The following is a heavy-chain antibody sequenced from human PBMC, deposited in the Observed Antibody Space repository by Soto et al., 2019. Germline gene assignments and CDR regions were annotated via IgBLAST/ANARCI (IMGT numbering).Heavy chain of an antibody. Sequence: SETLSLTCTVSGGSISSGGYYWSWIRQHPGKGLEWIGYIYYSGSTYYNPSLKSRVTISVDTSKNQFSLKLSSVTAADTAVYYCAREEGAAPLWRRNSSSLDAFDIWGQGTMVTVSS. J-gene: IGHJ3*02. CDR3: AREEGAAPLWRRNSSSLDAFDI. V-gene: IGHV4-31*03. D-gene: IGHD6-13*01. CDR1: GGSISSGGYY. CDR2: IYYSGST.